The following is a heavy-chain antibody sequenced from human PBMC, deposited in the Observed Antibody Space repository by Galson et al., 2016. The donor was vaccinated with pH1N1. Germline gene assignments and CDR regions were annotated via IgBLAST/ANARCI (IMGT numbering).Heavy chain of an antibody. D-gene: IGHD6-19*01. Sequence: SLRLSCAASGFIFRRFGMHWVRQAPGKGLAWVANIKQDGGEKYYVDSVKGRFTISRDNSKNTFYLQMRSLKADDTAVYYCGKEGGIYSSGGYFDYWSQGTLVTVSS. V-gene: IGHV3-7*05. J-gene: IGHJ4*02. CDR1: GFIFRRFG. CDR2: IKQDGGEK. CDR3: GKEGGIYSSGGYFDY.